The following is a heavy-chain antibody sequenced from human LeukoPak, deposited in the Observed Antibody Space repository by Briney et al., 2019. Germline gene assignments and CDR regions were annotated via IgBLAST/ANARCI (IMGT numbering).Heavy chain of an antibody. J-gene: IGHJ4*02. V-gene: IGHV4-30-4*02. CDR2: IYYSGST. Sequence: SSETLSLTCTVSGGSISSGGYYWSWIRQPPGKGLEWIGYIYYSGSTYYNPSLKSRVTISRDTSKNQFSLKLSSVTAADTAVYYCARDGMARVTPGYWGQGTLVTVSS. CDR1: GGSISSGGYY. CDR3: ARDGMARVTPGY. D-gene: IGHD5-24*01.